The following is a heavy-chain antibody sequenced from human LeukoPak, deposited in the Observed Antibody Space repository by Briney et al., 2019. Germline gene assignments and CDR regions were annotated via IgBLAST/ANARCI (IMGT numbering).Heavy chain of an antibody. V-gene: IGHV4-34*01. D-gene: IGHD6-19*01. Sequence: PSETLSLTCAVYGGSFSGYYWSWIRQPPGKGLEWIGEINHSGSTNYNPSLKSRVTISVDTSKNQFSLKLSSVTAADTAVYYCARHRLELSSGWTPYYYYYMDVWGKGTTVTISS. CDR2: INHSGST. CDR3: ARHRLELSSGWTPYYYYYMDV. CDR1: GGSFSGYY. J-gene: IGHJ6*03.